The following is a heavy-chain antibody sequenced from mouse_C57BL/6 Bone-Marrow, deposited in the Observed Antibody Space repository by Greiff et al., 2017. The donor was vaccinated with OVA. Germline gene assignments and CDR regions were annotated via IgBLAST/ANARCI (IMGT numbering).Heavy chain of an antibody. CDR1: GYTFTNYW. D-gene: IGHD2-5*01. V-gene: IGHV1-63*01. J-gene: IGHJ1*03. CDR3: ARGSNYDWYFDV. Sequence: QVQLKQSGAELVRPGTSVKMSCKASGYTFTNYWIGWVKQRPGHGLEWIGDIYPGGGYTNYNEKFKGKATLTADKSSSTAYMQFSSLTSEDSAIYYCARGSNYDWYFDVWGTGTTVTVSS. CDR2: IYPGGGYT.